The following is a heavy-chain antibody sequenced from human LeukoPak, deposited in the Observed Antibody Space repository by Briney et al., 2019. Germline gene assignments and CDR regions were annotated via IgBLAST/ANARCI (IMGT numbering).Heavy chain of an antibody. CDR2: IYWDDDN. CDR1: GFSLSTSGVG. Sequence: SGPTLVKPTQTLTLTCTFSGFSLSTSGVGVGWIRQPPGKALEWLALIYWDDDNRYSPSLKSRLTITKDTSKNQVVLTMTNMDPVDTATYYCAHRRDLYGSGSYIDYWGQGTLVTVSS. V-gene: IGHV2-5*02. J-gene: IGHJ4*02. D-gene: IGHD3-10*01. CDR3: AHRRDLYGSGSYIDY.